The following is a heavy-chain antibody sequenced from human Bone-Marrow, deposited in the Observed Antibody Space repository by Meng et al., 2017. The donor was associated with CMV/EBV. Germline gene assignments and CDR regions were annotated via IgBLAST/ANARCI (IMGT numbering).Heavy chain of an antibody. V-gene: IGHV3-48*03. CDR1: GFTFSSYE. D-gene: IGHD3-3*01. J-gene: IGHJ6*02. CDR2: ISSSGSTI. CDR3: ARDQVLTGYYDFWSGYYTPYYGMDV. Sequence: GGSLRLSCAASGFTFSSYEMNWVRQAPGKGLEWVSYISSSGSTIYYADSVKGRFTISRDNAKNSLYLQMNSLRAEDTAVYYCARDQVLTGYYDFWSGYYTPYYGMDVWGQGTTVTVPS.